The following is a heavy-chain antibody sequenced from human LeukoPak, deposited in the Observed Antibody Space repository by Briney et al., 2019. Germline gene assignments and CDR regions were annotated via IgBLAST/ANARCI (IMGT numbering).Heavy chain of an antibody. D-gene: IGHD3-10*01. J-gene: IGHJ4*02. CDR3: AKDSSMVRGDYDYFDY. V-gene: IGHV3-23*01. CDR1: GFTFSSYA. Sequence: PGGSLRLSCAASGFTFSSYAMSWVRQAPGKGLEKVSAISGSGGSTYYADSVKGRFTISRDNSKNTLYLQMNSLRAEDTAVYYCAKDSSMVRGDYDYFDYWGQGTLVTVSS. CDR2: ISGSGGST.